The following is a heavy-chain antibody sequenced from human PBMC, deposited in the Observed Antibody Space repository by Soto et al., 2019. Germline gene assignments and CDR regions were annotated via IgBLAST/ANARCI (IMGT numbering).Heavy chain of an antibody. CDR3: ASRGSAGIHFGS. CDR1: GFTFSSYG. Sequence: GGSLRLSCAASGFTFSSYGMHWVRQAPGKGLEWVAVISYDGSNKYYADSVKGRFTISRDNAKNSLFLQMNNLRAEDTAVYYCASRGSAGIHFGSWGQGTLVTVSS. CDR2: ISYDGSNK. V-gene: IGHV3-30*03. D-gene: IGHD3-10*01. J-gene: IGHJ4*02.